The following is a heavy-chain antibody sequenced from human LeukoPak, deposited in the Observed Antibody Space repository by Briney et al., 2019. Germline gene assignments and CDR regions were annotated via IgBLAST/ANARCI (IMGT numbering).Heavy chain of an antibody. CDR3: ARGVEPLAANTLAY. V-gene: IGHV3-53*01. Sequence: GGSLRLSCAASGFTVITNDMTWVRQAPGKGLEWVSVLYSDGNTKYADSLQGRFTISRDNSKNTLYLEMNSLSPDDTVVYYCARGVEPLAANTLAYWGQGTLVTVSS. D-gene: IGHD1-14*01. CDR1: GFTVITND. CDR2: LYSDGNT. J-gene: IGHJ4*02.